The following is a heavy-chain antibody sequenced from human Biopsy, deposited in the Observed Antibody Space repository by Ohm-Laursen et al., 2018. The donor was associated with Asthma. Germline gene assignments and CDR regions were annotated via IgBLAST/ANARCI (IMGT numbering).Heavy chain of an antibody. D-gene: IGHD3-22*01. CDR2: IYYSGGT. V-gene: IGHV4-31*03. Sequence: SQTLSLTCTVSYGSITSGGYYWAWVRPHPGKGPGWIGVIYYSGGTYYNPSLKSRVSISIDTSKNQFSLKLSSVTAADTAVYYCARAQDYYDSRGYYRSFDYWGQGTLVTVSS. CDR3: ARAQDYYDSRGYYRSFDY. CDR1: YGSITSGGYY. J-gene: IGHJ4*02.